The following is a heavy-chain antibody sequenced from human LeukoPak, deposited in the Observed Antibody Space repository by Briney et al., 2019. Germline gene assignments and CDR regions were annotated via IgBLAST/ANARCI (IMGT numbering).Heavy chain of an antibody. CDR1: GGSFSGYY. V-gene: IGHV4-34*01. D-gene: IGHD5-18*01. CDR2: INHSGST. Sequence: SETLPLTCAVYGGSFSGYYWSWIRQPPGKGLEWIGEINHSGSTNYNPSLKSRVTISVDTSKNQFSLKLSSVTAADTAVYYCARVSGYSYGSFDYWGQGTLVTVSS. CDR3: ARVSGYSYGSFDY. J-gene: IGHJ4*02.